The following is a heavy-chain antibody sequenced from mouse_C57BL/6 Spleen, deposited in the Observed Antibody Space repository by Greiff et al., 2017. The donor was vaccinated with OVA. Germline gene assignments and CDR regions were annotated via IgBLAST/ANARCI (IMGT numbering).Heavy chain of an antibody. Sequence: QVQLQQPGAELVKPGASVKLSCKASGFTFTSYWMQWVKQRPGQGLEWIGEIDTSDSYTNYKQKFKGKATLTVDTSSSTAYMQLSSLTSEDSAVYYCARSAIVRYFDVWGTGTTVTVSS. CDR2: IDTSDSYT. CDR1: GFTFTSYW. D-gene: IGHD2-5*01. CDR3: ARSAIVRYFDV. J-gene: IGHJ1*03. V-gene: IGHV1-50*01.